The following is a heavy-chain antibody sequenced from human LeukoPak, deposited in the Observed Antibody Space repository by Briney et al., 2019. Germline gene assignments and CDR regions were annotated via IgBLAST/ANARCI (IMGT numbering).Heavy chain of an antibody. CDR2: ISTSSSST. CDR3: ARGGRIAAAAY. D-gene: IGHD6-13*01. V-gene: IGHV3-11*05. Sequence: KPGGSLRLSCAASGXTFSDYYMSWIRQAPGKGLEWVAYISTSSSSTDSADSVRGRFTISRDNAKNTLFLQMDSLRAEDTAVYYCARGGRIAAAAYWGQGTLVTVSS. CDR1: GXTFSDYY. J-gene: IGHJ4*02.